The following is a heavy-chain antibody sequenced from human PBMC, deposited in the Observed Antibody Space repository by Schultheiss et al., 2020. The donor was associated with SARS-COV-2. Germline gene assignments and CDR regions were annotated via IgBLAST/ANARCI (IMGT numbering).Heavy chain of an antibody. CDR2: ISSSSSYI. J-gene: IGHJ4*02. CDR1: GFTFSDYY. Sequence: GGSLRLSCAASGFTFSDYYMSWIRQAPGKGLEWVSSISSSSSYIYYADSVKGRFTISRDNSKNTLYLQMNSLRAEDTAVYYCAKVNWYYYDSSGYYYFDYWGQGTLVTVSS. V-gene: IGHV3-11*05. D-gene: IGHD3-22*01. CDR3: AKVNWYYYDSSGYYYFDY.